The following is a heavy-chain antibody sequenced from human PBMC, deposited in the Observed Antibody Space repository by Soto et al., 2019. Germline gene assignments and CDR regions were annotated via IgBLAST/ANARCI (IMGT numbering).Heavy chain of an antibody. J-gene: IGHJ4*02. CDR3: ARPRAGAVTGLED. D-gene: IGHD6-19*01. CDR1: GGTFNRFT. Sequence: QVQLVQSGAEVKKPGSSVRVSCKASGGTFNRFTLSWVRQAPGQGLAWIGGIIPILGTTNYAQRFQGRVTITADESTSTAYMELRGLRSEDTAIYYCARPRAGAVTGLEDWGQGTLVTVSS. CDR2: IIPILGTT. V-gene: IGHV1-69*01.